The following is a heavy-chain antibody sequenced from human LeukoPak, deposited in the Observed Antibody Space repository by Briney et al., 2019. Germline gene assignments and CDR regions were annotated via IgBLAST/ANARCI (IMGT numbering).Heavy chain of an antibody. CDR2: IYYSGST. CDR1: GGSFSGYY. V-gene: IGHV4-59*08. D-gene: IGHD4-17*01. Sequence: PSETLSLTCAVYGGSFSGYYWSWIRQPPGKGLEWIGYIYYSGSTNYNPSLKSRVTISVDTSKNQFSLKLSSVTAADTAVYYCARTTDDYGDYGEDYYSYGMDVWGQGTTVTVSS. CDR3: ARTTDDYGDYGEDYYSYGMDV. J-gene: IGHJ6*02.